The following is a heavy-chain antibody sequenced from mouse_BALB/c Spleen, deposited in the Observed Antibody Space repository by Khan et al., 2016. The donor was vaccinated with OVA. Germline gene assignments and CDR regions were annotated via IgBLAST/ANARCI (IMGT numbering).Heavy chain of an antibody. V-gene: IGHV3-2*02. D-gene: IGHD2-13*01. CDR1: GYSITSDYA. CDR2: ISSTGST. CDR3: AKSLYYSDSYARDY. J-gene: IGHJ4*01. Sequence: EVQLQESGPGLVKPSQSLSLTCTVTGYSITSDYAWNWIRQFPGNKLEWMGYISSTGSTSYNPSLKSRISITRDTSKNQFFLHLNSVTTEDTATXYCAKSLYYSDSYARDYWGQGTSVTVSS.